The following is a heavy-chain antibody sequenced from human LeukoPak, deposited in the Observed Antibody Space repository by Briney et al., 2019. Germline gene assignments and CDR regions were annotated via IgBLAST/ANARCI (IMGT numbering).Heavy chain of an antibody. D-gene: IGHD4-11*01. CDR1: GFTFSSYS. V-gene: IGHV3-21*01. Sequence: GGSLRLSCAAPGFTFSSYSMNWVRRAPGKGLEWVSSISSSSSYIYYADSVKGRFTISRDNAKDSLYLQMNSLRAEDTAVYYCARGSLDYLGYYYYGMDVWGQGTTVTVSS. CDR3: ARGSLDYLGYYYYGMDV. J-gene: IGHJ6*02. CDR2: ISSSSSYI.